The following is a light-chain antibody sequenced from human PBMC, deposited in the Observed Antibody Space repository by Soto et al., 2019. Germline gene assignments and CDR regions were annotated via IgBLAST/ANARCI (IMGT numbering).Light chain of an antibody. J-gene: IGLJ3*02. Sequence: QSALTQPASVSGSPGQSITISCTGTSSDVGPYNLVSWYQHHPGKVPQLIIYETTKRPSGVSNRFSGSKSGNTASLTISGLQAEDEANYHCSSYTGDYTLMFAGGTKLTVL. CDR3: SSYTGDYTLM. V-gene: IGLV2-23*01. CDR1: SSDVGPYNL. CDR2: ETT.